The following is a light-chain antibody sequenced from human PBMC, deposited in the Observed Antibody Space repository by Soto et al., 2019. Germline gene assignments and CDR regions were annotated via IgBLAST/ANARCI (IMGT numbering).Light chain of an antibody. CDR2: LRGDGEY. Sequence: QLVLTQAPSASASLGASVKLTCTLDSGHSNYDIAWHQQQPERGPRYLMKLRGDGEYTKGDGVPDRFSGFSSGAERYLTISSLQSEDEADYYCQTWGAGIQVFGGGTKLTVL. J-gene: IGLJ3*02. CDR3: QTWGAGIQV. V-gene: IGLV4-69*02. CDR1: SGHSNYD.